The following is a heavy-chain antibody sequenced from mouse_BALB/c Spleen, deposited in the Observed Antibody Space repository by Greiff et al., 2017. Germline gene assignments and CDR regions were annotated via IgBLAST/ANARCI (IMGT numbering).Heavy chain of an antibody. CDR1: GYSITSDYA. CDR3: ARRGWLAFDY. V-gene: IGHV3-2*02. D-gene: IGHD2-3*01. Sequence: DVKLQESGPGLVKPSQSLSLTCTVTGYSITSDYAWNWIRQFPGNKLEWMGYISYSGSTSYNPSLKSRISITRDTSKNQFFLQLNSVTTEDTATYYCARRGWLAFDYWGQGTTLTVSS. CDR2: ISYSGST. J-gene: IGHJ2*01.